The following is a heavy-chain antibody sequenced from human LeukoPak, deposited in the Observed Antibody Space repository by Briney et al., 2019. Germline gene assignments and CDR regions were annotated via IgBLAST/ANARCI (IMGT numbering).Heavy chain of an antibody. V-gene: IGHV1-46*01. CDR3: AGEGGSYYYLDY. J-gene: IGHJ4*02. CDR2: INPSGGST. Sequence: ASVKVSCKASGYTFTSYYMHWVRQAPGQGLEWMGIINPSGGSTSYAQKFQGRVTMTRDMSTSTVYMELSSLRSEDTAVYYCAGEGGSYYYLDYWGQGTLVTVSS. CDR1: GYTFTSYY. D-gene: IGHD1-26*01.